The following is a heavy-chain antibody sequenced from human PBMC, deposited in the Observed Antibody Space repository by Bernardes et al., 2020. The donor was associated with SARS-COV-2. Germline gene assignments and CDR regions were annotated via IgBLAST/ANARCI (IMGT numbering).Heavy chain of an antibody. D-gene: IGHD6-6*01. Sequence: SETLSLTCTVSGGSINSYYWSWIRQPAGQGLEWIGRIYTSGSTNYNPSLKSRVTMSVDMSKNQFSLRLSSVTAAATAVYYCARVVPYTTSSYYFDYWGQGTLVTVSS. CDR1: GGSINSYY. CDR2: IYTSGST. V-gene: IGHV4-4*07. CDR3: ARVVPYTTSSYYFDY. J-gene: IGHJ4*02.